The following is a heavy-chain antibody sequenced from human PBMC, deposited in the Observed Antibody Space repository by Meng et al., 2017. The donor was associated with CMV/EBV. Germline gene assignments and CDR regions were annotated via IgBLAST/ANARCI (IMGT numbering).Heavy chain of an antibody. J-gene: IGHJ4*02. Sequence: SETLSLTCTVSGGSISGSSYYWGWIRQPPGKGLEWIGSIYYSGSTYYNPSLKSRVTISVDTSKNQFSLKLSSVTAADTAVYYCAGEHVPYSSSWYYFDYWGQGTLVTVSS. V-gene: IGHV4-39*07. CDR2: IYYSGST. D-gene: IGHD6-13*01. CDR3: AGEHVPYSSSWYYFDY. CDR1: GGSISGSSYY.